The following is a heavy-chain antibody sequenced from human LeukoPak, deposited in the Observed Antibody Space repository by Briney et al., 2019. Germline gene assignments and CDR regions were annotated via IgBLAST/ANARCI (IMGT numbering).Heavy chain of an antibody. D-gene: IGHD3-22*01. J-gene: IGHJ4*02. V-gene: IGHV3-66*01. CDR3: ARDRGYYDRSGYFYDSN. Sequence: PGGSLRLSCAASGFXVGANFMSWVRQAPGKGREWLSEIYSGGATYYADSLEGRFTISRDILKNTLFLQMNSLRAEDTAVYYCARDRGYYDRSGYFYDSNWGQGTLVTVSS. CDR2: IYSGGAT. CDR1: GFXVGANF.